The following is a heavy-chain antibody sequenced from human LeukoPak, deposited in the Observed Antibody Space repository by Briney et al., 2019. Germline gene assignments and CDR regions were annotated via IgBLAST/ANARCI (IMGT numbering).Heavy chain of an antibody. V-gene: IGHV4-61*02. CDR3: ARDKEEQWFGERAFDI. D-gene: IGHD3-10*01. Sequence: PSETLSLTCTVSGGSISSGSYYWRWIRQPAGKGLEWIGRIYNNGSTNYNPSLKSRVTISLDTSKNQFSLRLSSVTAADTAVYYCARDKEEQWFGERAFDIWGQGTMVTVSS. CDR2: IYNNGST. CDR1: GGSISSGSYY. J-gene: IGHJ3*02.